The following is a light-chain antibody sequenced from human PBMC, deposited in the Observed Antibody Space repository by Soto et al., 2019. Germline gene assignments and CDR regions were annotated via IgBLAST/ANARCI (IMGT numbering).Light chain of an antibody. CDR1: SSDFGSYNR. CDR2: EVS. Sequence: QSALTQPPSVSGSPGQSVTISCTGTSSDFGSYNRVSWYQRPPGTGPKLVIYEVSNRPSGIPDRFSGSKSGNTASLTISGLQAEDEAEYYCSLYTTDSTYVFGTGTKV. CDR3: SLYTTDSTYV. V-gene: IGLV2-18*01. J-gene: IGLJ1*01.